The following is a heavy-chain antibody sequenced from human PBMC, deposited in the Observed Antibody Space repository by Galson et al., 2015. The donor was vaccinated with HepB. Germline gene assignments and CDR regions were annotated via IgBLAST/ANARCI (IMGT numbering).Heavy chain of an antibody. D-gene: IGHD3-16*02. CDR3: ARGPASVVYDYVWGSSRQPLYYLDS. J-gene: IGHJ4*02. Sequence: SETLSLTCAVYGGSFSDYYWSWIRQPPGKGLEWIGEINHSGSTNDNPSLKSRITISVDTSKNQFSLKLTPVTAAAAAVYYCARGPASVVYDYVWGSSRQPLYYLDSWGQGTLLTVSS. CDR1: GGSFSDYY. CDR2: INHSGST. V-gene: IGHV4-34*01.